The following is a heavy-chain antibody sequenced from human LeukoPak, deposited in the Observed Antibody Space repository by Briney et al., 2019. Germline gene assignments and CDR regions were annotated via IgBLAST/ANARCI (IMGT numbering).Heavy chain of an antibody. CDR1: GYTFTCYY. D-gene: IGHD2-2*01. CDR3: ARAYCSSTSCYYYYYGMDV. V-gene: IGHV1-2*02. J-gene: IGHJ6*02. Sequence: ASVKVSCKASGYTFTCYYMHWVRQAPGQGLEWMGWINPNSGGTNYAQKFQGRVTMTRDASISTAYMELSRLRSDDTAVYYCARAYCSSTSCYYYYYGMDVWGQGTTVTVSS. CDR2: INPNSGGT.